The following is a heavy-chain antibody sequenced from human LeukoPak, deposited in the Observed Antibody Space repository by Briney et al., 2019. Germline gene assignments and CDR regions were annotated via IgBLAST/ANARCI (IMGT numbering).Heavy chain of an antibody. V-gene: IGHV1-2*02. CDR3: ARGWAWLLSTPSDY. D-gene: IGHD3-3*01. CDR2: INPNSGGT. Sequence: GASVKVSCKASGYTFTGYYMHWVRQAPGQGLEWTGWINPNSGGTNYAQKFQGRVAMTRDTSISTAYMELSRLRSDDTAVYYCARGWAWLLSTPSDYWGQGTLVTVSS. CDR1: GYTFTGYY. J-gene: IGHJ4*02.